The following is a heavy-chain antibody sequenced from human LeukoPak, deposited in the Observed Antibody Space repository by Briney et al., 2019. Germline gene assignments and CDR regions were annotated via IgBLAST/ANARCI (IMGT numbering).Heavy chain of an antibody. CDR1: GYTFTSYY. CDR2: INAGGGST. V-gene: IGHV1-46*01. J-gene: IGHJ4*02. D-gene: IGHD3-16*01. Sequence: GASVKVSCKASGYTFTSYYIHWVRQAPGQGLEWMGIINAGGGSTSYAQKFQGRVTMTRDTSTRTVYMELSSLRSEDTAVYYCARAGGIYFDYWGQGTLVTVSS. CDR3: ARAGGIYFDY.